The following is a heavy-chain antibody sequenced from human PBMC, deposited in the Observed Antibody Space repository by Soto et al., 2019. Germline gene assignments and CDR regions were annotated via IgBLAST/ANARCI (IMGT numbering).Heavy chain of an antibody. CDR3: AKDVVEGSGSWYESRAWAVAGLDY. CDR2: ISGSGGST. Sequence: EVQLLESGGGLVQPGGSLRLSCAASGFTFSSYAMSWVRQAPGKGLEWVSAISGSGGSTYYADSVKGRFTISRDNSRNTLYLQMNSLRAEDTAVYYCAKDVVEGSGSWYESRAWAVAGLDYWGQGTLVTVSS. CDR1: GFTFSSYA. V-gene: IGHV3-23*01. J-gene: IGHJ4*02. D-gene: IGHD6-13*01.